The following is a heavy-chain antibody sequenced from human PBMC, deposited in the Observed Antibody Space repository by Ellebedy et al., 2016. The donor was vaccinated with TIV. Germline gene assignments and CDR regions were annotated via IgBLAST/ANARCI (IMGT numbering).Heavy chain of an antibody. D-gene: IGHD3-22*01. V-gene: IGHV3-48*01. CDR1: GFTLSDYS. J-gene: IGHJ4*02. CDR3: AKEGHDTDLDC. CDR2: FRFSGDIK. Sequence: GESLKIPCEASGFTLSDYSMSWVRQAPGKGLEWVSYFRFSGDIKHYADSVKGRFTISRDRAKNSLYLQMNSLRAEDTAVYYCAKEGHDTDLDCWGPGTLVTVSS.